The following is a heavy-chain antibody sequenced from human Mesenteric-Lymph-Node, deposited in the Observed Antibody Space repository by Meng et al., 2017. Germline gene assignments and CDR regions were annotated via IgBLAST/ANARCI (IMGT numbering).Heavy chain of an antibody. D-gene: IGHD4-17*01. CDR1: GFTFSISS. Sequence: QVWLGASGGGVVQPVRSLRLSCAASGFTFSISSMHWVRQAPGKGLEWLALISFDGTNKFYADSVQGRFNISRDNSRNTLFLQMNSLRTEDTAVYYCARSTVTRGAEYFQHWGQGSLVTVSS. CDR2: ISFDGTNK. J-gene: IGHJ1*01. V-gene: IGHV3-30*01. CDR3: ARSTVTRGAEYFQH.